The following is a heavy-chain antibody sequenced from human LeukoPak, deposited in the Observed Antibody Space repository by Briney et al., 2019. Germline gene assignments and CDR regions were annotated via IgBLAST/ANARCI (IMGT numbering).Heavy chain of an antibody. J-gene: IGHJ6*02. CDR2: IIPIFGTA. D-gene: IGHD1-14*01. CDR3: ARTGGVLYGMDV. V-gene: IGHV1-69*13. CDR1: GGTFSSYA. Sequence: PGASVKVSCKASGGTFSSYAISWVRQAPGQGLEWMGGIIPIFGTANYAQKFQGRVTITADEPTSTAYMELSSLRSEDTAVYYCARTGGVLYGMDVWGQGTTVTVSS.